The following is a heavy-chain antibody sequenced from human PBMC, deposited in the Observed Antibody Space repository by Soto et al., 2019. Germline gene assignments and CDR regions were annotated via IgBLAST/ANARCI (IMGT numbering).Heavy chain of an antibody. CDR1: GFTFSSYA. V-gene: IGHV3-23*01. J-gene: IGHJ6*02. CDR3: TRARSYYYYGMDV. Sequence: GGSLRLSCAASGFTFSSYAMSWVRQAPGKGLEWVSAISGSGGSTYYADSVKGRFTISRDNSKNTLYLQMNSLRAEDTAVYYCTRARSYYYYGMDVWGQGTTVTVSS. CDR2: ISGSGGST.